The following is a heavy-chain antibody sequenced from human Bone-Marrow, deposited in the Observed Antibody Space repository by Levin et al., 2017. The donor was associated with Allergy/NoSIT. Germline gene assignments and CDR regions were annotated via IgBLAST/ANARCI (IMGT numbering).Heavy chain of an antibody. V-gene: IGHV3-23*01. CDR1: IFSFSSYA. CDR3: ARGHQLDY. CDR2: ISGSGTTT. J-gene: IGHJ4*02. Sequence: GGSLRLSCAASIFSFSSYAMSWVRQAPGKGLEWVSTISGSGTTTYYADSVKGRFTISRDNSKNQFSLKLSSVTAADTAVYYCARGHQLDYWGQGTLVTVSS.